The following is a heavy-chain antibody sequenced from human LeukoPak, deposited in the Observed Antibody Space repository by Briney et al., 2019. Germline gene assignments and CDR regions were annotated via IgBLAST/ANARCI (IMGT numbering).Heavy chain of an antibody. CDR2: ISAYNGNT. CDR1: GYTFTSYG. J-gene: IGHJ4*02. CDR3: ARGAYCSGGSCRGDDFDY. D-gene: IGHD2-15*01. Sequence: ASVKVSCKASGYTFTSYGISRVRQAPGQGLEWMGWISAYNGNTNYAQKLQGRVTMTTDTSTSTAYMELRSLRSDDTAVYYCARGAYCSGGSCRGDDFDYWGQGTLVTVSS. V-gene: IGHV1-18*01.